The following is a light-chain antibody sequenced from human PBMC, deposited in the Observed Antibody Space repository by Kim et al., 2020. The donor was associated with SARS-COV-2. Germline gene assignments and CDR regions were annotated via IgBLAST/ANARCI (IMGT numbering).Light chain of an antibody. J-gene: IGKJ1*01. V-gene: IGKV1-33*01. CDR2: DAS. Sequence: DIQMTQSPSSLSASVGDRVTITCQATQDITYYLNWYQQKPGKAPKLLIYDASTLDTGVPSRFSGSRSCTEFTFTISSLQPEDIATYYCQQFANLPRTFGQGTKVDIK. CDR3: QQFANLPRT. CDR1: QDITYY.